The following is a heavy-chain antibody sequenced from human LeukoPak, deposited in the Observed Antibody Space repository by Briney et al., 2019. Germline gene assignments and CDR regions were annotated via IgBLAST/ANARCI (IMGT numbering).Heavy chain of an antibody. Sequence: GRSLRLSCTASGFTFDDYAMHWVRQAPGKGLEWVSGISWNNNNMDYADSVKGRFTISRDNAKNSLYLQMNSLRAEDTAVYYCVSFYETYWGRGTLVTVSS. V-gene: IGHV3-9*01. D-gene: IGHD2/OR15-2a*01. CDR1: GFTFDDYA. J-gene: IGHJ4*02. CDR2: ISWNNNNM. CDR3: VSFYETY.